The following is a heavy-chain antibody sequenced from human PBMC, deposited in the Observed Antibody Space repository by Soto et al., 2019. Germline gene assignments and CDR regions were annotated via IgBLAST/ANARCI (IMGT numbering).Heavy chain of an antibody. V-gene: IGHV6-1*01. D-gene: IGHD6-13*01. CDR3: ARGAPHSSSLRAHWFEP. J-gene: IGHJ5*02. CDR1: GDSVSSNSAA. CDR2: TYYRSKWYN. Sequence: SQTLSLTCAISGDSVSSNSAAWNWIRQSPSRGLEWLGRTYYRSKWYNDYAVSVKSRITINPDTSKNQFSLQLNSVTPEDTAVYYCARGAPHSSSLRAHWFEPWGKGTLVTV.